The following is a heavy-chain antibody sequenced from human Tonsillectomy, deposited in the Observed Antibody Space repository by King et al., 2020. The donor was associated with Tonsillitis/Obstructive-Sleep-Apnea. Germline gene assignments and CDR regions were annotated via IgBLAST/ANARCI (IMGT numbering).Heavy chain of an antibody. J-gene: IGHJ6*04. V-gene: IGHV1-69*01. CDR2: LIPIFWTT. CDR1: GGAFSTHA. D-gene: IGHD3-3*01. CDR3: ARXTTPTGFWSGXFGV. Sequence: VQLVESGAEVKKPGSSVRVSCKASGGAFSTHAIAWVRQAPGRGLEWMGGLIPIFWTTNYAQKFQGRFRITADESTTTAYMELRSLRFEDTAVYYCARXTTPTGFWSGXFGVWGTGTTVTVSS.